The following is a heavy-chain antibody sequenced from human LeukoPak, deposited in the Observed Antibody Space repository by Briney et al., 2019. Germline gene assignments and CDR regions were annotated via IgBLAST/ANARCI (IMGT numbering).Heavy chain of an antibody. CDR2: IGRSGGTL. Sequence: GGSLRLSCAASGFSFSSYEMNWVRQAPGKGLEWVSYIGRSGGTLYYADSVKGRFTISRDNAKNSLYLQMNNLRAEDTAVYYCARSFYGSGTYYNPPDYWGQGTLVTVSS. V-gene: IGHV3-48*03. CDR1: GFSFSSYE. CDR3: ARSFYGSGTYYNPPDY. D-gene: IGHD3-10*01. J-gene: IGHJ4*02.